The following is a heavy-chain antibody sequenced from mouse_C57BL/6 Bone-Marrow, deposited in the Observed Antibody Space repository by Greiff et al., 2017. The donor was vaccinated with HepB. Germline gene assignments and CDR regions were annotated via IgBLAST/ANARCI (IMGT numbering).Heavy chain of an antibody. D-gene: IGHD1-1*01. CDR3: APYITTVVAPFAY. CDR2: IYPRSGNT. J-gene: IGHJ3*01. Sequence: QVQLKESGAELARPGASVKLSCKASGYTFTSYGISWVKQRTGQGLEWIGEIYPRSGNTYYNEKFKGKATLTADKSSSTAYMELRSLTSEDSAVYFCAPYITTVVAPFAYWGQGTLVTVSA. V-gene: IGHV1-81*01. CDR1: GYTFTSYG.